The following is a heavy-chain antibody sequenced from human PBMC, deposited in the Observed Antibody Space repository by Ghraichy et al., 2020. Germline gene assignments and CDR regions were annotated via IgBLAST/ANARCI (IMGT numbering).Heavy chain of an antibody. J-gene: IGHJ6*02. Sequence: GGSLRLSCAASGFTFSSYWMSWVRQAPGKGLEWVANIKQDGSEKYYVDSVKGRFTISRDNAKNSLYLQMNSLRAEDTAVYYCARASYEIHSYYYYGMDVWGQGTTVTVSS. D-gene: IGHD5-12*01. V-gene: IGHV3-7*03. CDR3: ARASYEIHSYYYYGMDV. CDR1: GFTFSSYW. CDR2: IKQDGSEK.